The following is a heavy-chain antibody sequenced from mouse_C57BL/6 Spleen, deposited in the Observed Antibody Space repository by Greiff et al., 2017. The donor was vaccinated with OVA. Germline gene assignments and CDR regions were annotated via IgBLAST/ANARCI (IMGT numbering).Heavy chain of an antibody. CDR3: ARNDGYYEYFDY. CDR1: GYTFTDYY. D-gene: IGHD2-3*01. J-gene: IGHJ2*01. CDR2: IYPGSGNT. Sequence: QVQLQQSGAELVRPGASVKLSCKASGYTFTDYYINWVKQRPGQGLEWIARIYPGSGNTYYNEKFKGKATLTAEKSSSTAYMQLSSLTSEDSAVYFCARNDGYYEYFDYWGQGTTLTVSS. V-gene: IGHV1-76*01.